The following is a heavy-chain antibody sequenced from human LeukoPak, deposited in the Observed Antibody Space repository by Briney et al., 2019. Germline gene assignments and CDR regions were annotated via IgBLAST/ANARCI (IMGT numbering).Heavy chain of an antibody. Sequence: ASVKVSCKASGYTFTSYGISWVRQAPGQGLEWMGWINPNSGGTNYAQKFQGRVTMTRDTSISTAYMELSRLRSDDTAVYYCARWGTGDYWGQGTLVTVSS. V-gene: IGHV1-2*02. D-gene: IGHD7-27*01. CDR3: ARWGTGDY. CDR2: INPNSGGT. J-gene: IGHJ4*02. CDR1: GYTFTSYG.